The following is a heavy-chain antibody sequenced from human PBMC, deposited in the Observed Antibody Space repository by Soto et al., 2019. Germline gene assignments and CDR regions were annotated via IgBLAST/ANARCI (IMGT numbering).Heavy chain of an antibody. J-gene: IGHJ6*02. CDR3: AKVPIFGVVSRSYGMDV. CDR2: ISGSGVST. D-gene: IGHD3-3*02. Sequence: EVQLLESGGGLVQPGGSLRLSCAASGFTFSSYAMNWLRQAPGKGLEWVSAISGSGVSTYYADSVKGRFTISRDNSKNTLYLQMNSLRAEDTAVYYCAKVPIFGVVSRSYGMDVWGQGTTVTVSS. V-gene: IGHV3-23*01. CDR1: GFTFSSYA.